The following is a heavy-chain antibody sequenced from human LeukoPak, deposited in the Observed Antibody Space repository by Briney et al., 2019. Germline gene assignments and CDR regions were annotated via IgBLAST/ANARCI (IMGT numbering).Heavy chain of an antibody. CDR3: ARYSGSYHFLDY. CDR2: IYSGGST. CDR1: GFTFSSYS. V-gene: IGHV3-66*01. D-gene: IGHD1-26*01. J-gene: IGHJ4*02. Sequence: GGSLRLSCAASGFTFSSYSMSWVRQAPGKGLEWVSVIYSGGSTYYADSVKGRFTISRDNSKNTLYLQMNSLRAEDTAVYYCARYSGSYHFLDYWGQGTLVTVSS.